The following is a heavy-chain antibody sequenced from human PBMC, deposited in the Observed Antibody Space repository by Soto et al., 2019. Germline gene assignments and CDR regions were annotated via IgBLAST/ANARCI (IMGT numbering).Heavy chain of an antibody. Sequence: SETLSLTCTVSGGSISSYYWSWIRQPPGKGLEWIGYIYYSGSTNYNPSLKSRVTISVDTSKNQFSLKLSSVTAADTAVYYCARNGNYGSGSYYYPAIYHFFAFRGQGTLVPVSS. CDR3: ARNGNYGSGSYYYPAIYHFFAF. J-gene: IGHJ4*02. CDR1: GGSISSYY. D-gene: IGHD3-10*01. CDR2: IYYSGST. V-gene: IGHV4-59*01.